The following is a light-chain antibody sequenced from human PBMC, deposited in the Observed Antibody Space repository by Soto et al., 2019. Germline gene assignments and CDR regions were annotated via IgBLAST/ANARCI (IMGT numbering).Light chain of an antibody. CDR1: SSDVGGYNY. CDR3: LLYYGGAQLI. Sequence: QSALTQPHSVSGSPGQSVTISCTGTSSDVGGYNYVSWYQQHPGRAPKLMISAVSERPSGVPDRFSGSRSGNTASLTISGLQAEDEADYYCLLYYGGAQLIFGGGTKVTVL. V-gene: IGLV2-11*01. CDR2: AVS. J-gene: IGLJ2*01.